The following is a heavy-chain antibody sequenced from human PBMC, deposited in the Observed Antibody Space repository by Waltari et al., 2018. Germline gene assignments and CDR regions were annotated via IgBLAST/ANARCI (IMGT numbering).Heavy chain of an antibody. D-gene: IGHD3-22*01. Sequence: QWRLQESGPGLVKPSGPLSPTGTSPGGSTPPTSYFWGWVRQPPGKGLEWLGNIYYRGNSFYNLSLQSRLTISVDVSKNQFSLNLKSVTAADTAVYFCARNFDSSGYFDHWSRGSLVTVSS. CDR2: IYYRGNS. J-gene: IGHJ4*02. CDR3: ARNFDSSGYFDH. CDR1: GGSTPPTSYF. V-gene: IGHV4-39*01.